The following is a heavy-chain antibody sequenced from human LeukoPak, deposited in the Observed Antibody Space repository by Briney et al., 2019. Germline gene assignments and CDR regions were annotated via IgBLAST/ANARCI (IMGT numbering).Heavy chain of an antibody. CDR2: IGTAGDT. CDR1: GFSFRSYD. Sequence: PGGSLRLSCAASGFSFRSYDMHWVRQATGKGLEWVSAIGTAGDTYYPGSVKGRFTISRENAKNSLYLQMNSLRAGDTAVYYCARGNYYAILTGSYWGHASDIWGQGTMVTVSS. CDR3: ARGNYYAILTGSYWGHASDI. D-gene: IGHD3-9*01. V-gene: IGHV3-13*04. J-gene: IGHJ3*02.